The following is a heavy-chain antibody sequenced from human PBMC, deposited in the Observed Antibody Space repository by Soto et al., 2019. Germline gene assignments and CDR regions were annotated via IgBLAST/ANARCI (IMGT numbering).Heavy chain of an antibody. J-gene: IGHJ5*02. CDR2: IWYDGSNK. CDR3: ARDENPGELSLYLIGWFDP. D-gene: IGHD3-16*02. V-gene: IGHV3-33*01. Sequence: PGGSLRLSSAASGFTFSSYGMHWVRQAPGKGLEWVAAIWYDGSNKYYADSVKGRFTISRDNSKNTLYLQMNSLRAEDTAVYYCARDENPGELSLYLIGWFDPWGQGTLVTVSS. CDR1: GFTFSSYG.